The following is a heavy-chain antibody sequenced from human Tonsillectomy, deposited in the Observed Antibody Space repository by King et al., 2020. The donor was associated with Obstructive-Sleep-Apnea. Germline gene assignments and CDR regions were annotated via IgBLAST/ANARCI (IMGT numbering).Heavy chain of an antibody. CDR2: ISYDGSNK. Sequence: VQLVESGGGVVQPGRSLRLSCAASGFTFSSYDMHWVRLSPGKGLEWVAVISYDGSNKYYADTVKGRLTISRDNSKNTQYLQMNSLRAEDTAVYYCAKEGEPSGYYYYGMDVWGQGTTVTVSS. D-gene: IGHD3-16*01. CDR3: AKEGEPSGYYYYGMDV. J-gene: IGHJ6*02. CDR1: GFTFSSYD. V-gene: IGHV3-30*18.